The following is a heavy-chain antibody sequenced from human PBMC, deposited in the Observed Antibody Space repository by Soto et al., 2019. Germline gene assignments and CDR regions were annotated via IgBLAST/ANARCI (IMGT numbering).Heavy chain of an antibody. CDR2: INHSGST. Sequence: TSETLSLTCAVYGGSFSGYYWSWIRQPPGKGLEWIGEINHSGSTNYNPSLKSRVTISVDTSKNQFSLKLSSVTAADTAVYYCARLSGYCSNGVCGYYYYGMDVWGQGTTVTVSS. CDR3: ARLSGYCSNGVCGYYYYGMDV. V-gene: IGHV4-34*01. D-gene: IGHD2-8*01. CDR1: GGSFSGYY. J-gene: IGHJ6*02.